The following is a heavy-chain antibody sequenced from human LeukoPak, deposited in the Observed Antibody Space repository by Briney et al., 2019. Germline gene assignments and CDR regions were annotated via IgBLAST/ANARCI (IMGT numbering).Heavy chain of an antibody. Sequence: GGSLRLSCAASGFTVSSKYMSWDRQTPGKGLQWVALIYSSGDAYTADSVKGRFTISRDDSENTLYLQMDSLRAEDTAVYYCATGYYWGQGTLVTVSS. CDR1: GFTVSSKY. J-gene: IGHJ4*02. CDR3: ATGYY. V-gene: IGHV3-53*01. D-gene: IGHD5-12*01. CDR2: IYSSGDA.